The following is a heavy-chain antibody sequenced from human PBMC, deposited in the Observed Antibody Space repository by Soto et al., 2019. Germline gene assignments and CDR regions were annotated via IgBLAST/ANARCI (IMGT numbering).Heavy chain of an antibody. J-gene: IGHJ4*02. Sequence: EVHLVETGGGLIQPGGSLRLSCAASGFTVNNTYMSWVRQSPGKGLEWVSIIYSGGDTYYADSVKGRFTISRDSSKNTVYIQMNNLRAEDTAVYYCARGDPFAVWGQGTLVTVSS. CDR1: GFTVNNTY. V-gene: IGHV3-53*02. CDR2: IYSGGDT. CDR3: ARGDPFAV.